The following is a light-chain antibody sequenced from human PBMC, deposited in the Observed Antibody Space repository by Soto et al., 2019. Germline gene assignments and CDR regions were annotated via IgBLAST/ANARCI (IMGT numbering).Light chain of an antibody. CDR1: SSDVGGYNY. V-gene: IGLV2-14*01. J-gene: IGLJ2*01. Sequence: QSALTQPASVSGSPGQSITISCTGTSSDVGGYNYVSWYQQHPGKAPKLIIYDVSNRPSGVSNRFSGSKSGNTASLTISGLRAEDEADYYCSSYTSNKTLVAFGGGTKVTVL. CDR3: SSYTSNKTLVA. CDR2: DVS.